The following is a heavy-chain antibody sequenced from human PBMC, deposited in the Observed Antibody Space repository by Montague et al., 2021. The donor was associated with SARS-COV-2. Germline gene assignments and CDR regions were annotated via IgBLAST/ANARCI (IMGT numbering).Heavy chain of an antibody. V-gene: IGHV3-23*01. CDR2: MNSGGRNT. CDR1: GFAFNTYP. Sequence: SLRLSCAASGFAFNTYPMSWVRQAPGKGLEWVSAMNSGGRNTYYADSVKGRFTISRDNPKQTLYLQMKNPRAEDTAIYFCAKDTFYCSGGNCNSSNDAFDLWGQGTMVTVSS. J-gene: IGHJ3*01. D-gene: IGHD2-15*01. CDR3: AKDTFYCSGGNCNSSNDAFDL.